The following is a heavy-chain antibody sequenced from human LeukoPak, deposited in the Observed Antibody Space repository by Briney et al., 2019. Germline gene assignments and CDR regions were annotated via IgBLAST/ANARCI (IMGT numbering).Heavy chain of an antibody. CDR2: IYHSGST. CDR1: GGSISSSNW. V-gene: IGHV4-4*02. Sequence: SETLSLTCAVSGGSISSSNWWSWVRQPPGKGLEWIGEIYHSGSTNYNPSLKSRVTISVDKSKNQFSLKLSSVTAADTAVYYCARGYSGYEGGYNWFDPWGQGTLVTVSS. J-gene: IGHJ5*02. D-gene: IGHD5-12*01. CDR3: ARGYSGYEGGYNWFDP.